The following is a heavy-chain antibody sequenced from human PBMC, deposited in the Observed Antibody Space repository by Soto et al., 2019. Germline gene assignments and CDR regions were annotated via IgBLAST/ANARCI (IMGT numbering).Heavy chain of an antibody. J-gene: IGHJ5*02. CDR3: ARQYIVVVPAAMLDWFDP. Sequence: QLQLQESGPGLVKPSETLSLTCTVSGGSISSSSYYWGWIRQPPGKGLEWIGSINYSGSTYYNPSLKSRVTISVDTSKNQFSLKLSSVTAADTAVYYCARQYIVVVPAAMLDWFDPWGQGTLVTVSS. V-gene: IGHV4-39*01. CDR1: GGSISSSSYY. D-gene: IGHD2-2*01. CDR2: INYSGST.